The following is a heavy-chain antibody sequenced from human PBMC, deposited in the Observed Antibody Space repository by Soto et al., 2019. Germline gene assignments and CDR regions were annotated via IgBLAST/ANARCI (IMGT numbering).Heavy chain of an antibody. CDR2: IIPILGIA. Sequence: VASVKVSCKASGGTFSSYTISWVRQAPGQGLEWMGRIIPILGIANYAQKFQGRVTITADKSTSTAYMELRSLRSDDTAVYYCARDPSIFLVVAATHLFAPWGQGTLVTVSS. J-gene: IGHJ5*02. CDR3: ARDPSIFLVVAATHLFAP. V-gene: IGHV1-69*04. D-gene: IGHD2-15*01. CDR1: GGTFSSYT.